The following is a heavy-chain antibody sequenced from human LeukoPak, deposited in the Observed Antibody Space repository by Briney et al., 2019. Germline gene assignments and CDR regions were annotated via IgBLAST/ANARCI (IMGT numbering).Heavy chain of an antibody. Sequence: GGSLRLSCAASGFTFSSYGMHWVLQAPGKGLEWVAVISYDGSNKYYADSVKGRFTISRDNSKNTLYLQMNSLRAEDTAVYYCAKDGRAARFDYWGQGTLVTVSS. J-gene: IGHJ4*02. CDR1: GFTFSSYG. CDR2: ISYDGSNK. D-gene: IGHD3-10*01. CDR3: AKDGRAARFDY. V-gene: IGHV3-30*18.